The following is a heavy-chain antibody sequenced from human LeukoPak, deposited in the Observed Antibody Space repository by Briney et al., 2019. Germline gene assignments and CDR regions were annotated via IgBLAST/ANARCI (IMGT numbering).Heavy chain of an antibody. Sequence: SETLSLTCTVSGGSISSYYWSWIRQPPGKGLEWIGYIYYSGSTNYNPSLKSRVTISVDTSKNQFSLKLSSVTAADTAVYYCARDLGIIAVFDIWGQGTMVTVSS. D-gene: IGHD1-1*01. CDR2: IYYSGST. CDR3: ARDLGIIAVFDI. CDR1: GGSISSYY. J-gene: IGHJ3*02. V-gene: IGHV4-59*01.